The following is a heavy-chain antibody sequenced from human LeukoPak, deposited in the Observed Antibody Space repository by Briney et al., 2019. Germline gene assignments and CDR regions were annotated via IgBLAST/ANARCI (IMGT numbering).Heavy chain of an antibody. CDR3: AKKERGSGWPEDAFDI. Sequence: GGSLRLSCAASGFTFSSYAMSWVRQAPGKGLEWVSAISGSGGSTYYADSVKGRFTISRDNSKNTLYLQMNSLRAEDTAVYYCAKKERGSGWPEDAFDIWGQGTMVIVSS. CDR2: ISGSGGST. V-gene: IGHV3-23*01. J-gene: IGHJ3*02. CDR1: GFTFSSYA. D-gene: IGHD6-19*01.